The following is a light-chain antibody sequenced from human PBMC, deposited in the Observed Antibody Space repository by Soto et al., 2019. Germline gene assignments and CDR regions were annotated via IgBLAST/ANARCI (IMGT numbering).Light chain of an antibody. CDR2: DTS. J-gene: IGKJ5*01. Sequence: EIELTQSPATLSLSPGERATLSCRASQSVSTSLAWYQQKHGQAPRLLIFDTSNRATGIPARFSGSGSGTDFTLTISSLEPEDFAVYYCQQRSDWRITFGQGTRLEIK. V-gene: IGKV3-11*01. CDR1: QSVSTS. CDR3: QQRSDWRIT.